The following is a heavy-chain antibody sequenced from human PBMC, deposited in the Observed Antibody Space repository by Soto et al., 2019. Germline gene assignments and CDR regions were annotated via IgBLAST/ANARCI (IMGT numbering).Heavy chain of an antibody. CDR1: GYIFTGYY. Sequence: ASVKVSCKASGYIFTGYYMHWVRQAPGPGLEWMGWINPNSGGTNYAQRFQGRVTMTRDTSISTAYMELSRLRSDDTAVYYCARPLYSSSGYWGQGTLVTVSS. CDR3: ARPLYSSSGY. CDR2: INPNSGGT. V-gene: IGHV1-2*02. J-gene: IGHJ4*02. D-gene: IGHD6-19*01.